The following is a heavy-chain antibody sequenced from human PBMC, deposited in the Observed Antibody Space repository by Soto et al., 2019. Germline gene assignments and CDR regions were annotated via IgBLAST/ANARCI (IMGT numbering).Heavy chain of an antibody. V-gene: IGHV3-11*06. J-gene: IGHJ4*02. CDR3: ARDYYDVSGYPYFDS. CDR1: GFTFSDYY. CDR2: ISSSSSYT. D-gene: IGHD3-22*01. Sequence: QVQLVESGGGLVKPGGSLRLSCAASGFTFSDYYMSWIRQAPGKGLEWVSYISSSSSYTNYADSVKGRFTMSRDNAKNSLYLHMNSLRAGDTAVYYCARDYYDVSGYPYFDSWGRGTLVTVSS.